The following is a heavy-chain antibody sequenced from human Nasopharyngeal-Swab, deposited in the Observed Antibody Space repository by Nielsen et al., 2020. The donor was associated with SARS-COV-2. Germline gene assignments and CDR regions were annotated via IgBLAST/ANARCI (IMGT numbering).Heavy chain of an antibody. V-gene: IGHV3-48*01. D-gene: IGHD3-3*01. Sequence: VRQAPGKGLEWGSYISSSSSTIYYADSVKGRFTISRDNAKNSLYLQMNSLRAEDTAVYYCASRQNVLRFLEWSSYYYYYYMDVWGKGTTVTVSS. J-gene: IGHJ6*03. CDR3: ASRQNVLRFLEWSSYYYYYYMDV. CDR2: ISSSSSTI.